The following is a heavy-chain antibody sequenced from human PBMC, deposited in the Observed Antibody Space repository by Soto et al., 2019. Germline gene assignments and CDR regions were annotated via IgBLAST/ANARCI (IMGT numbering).Heavy chain of an antibody. Sequence: QVQMQESGPGLVRPSQTLSLSCAVSGASLTSGDYYWNWIRQSPGKGLEWIGYIYYNGATYYNPSLKGRVTVSLDTSKNHFSLKMTSLTAADSAVYFCASENTAMGGYFDYWGPGSLVTISS. CDR1: GASLTSGDYY. V-gene: IGHV4-30-4*01. J-gene: IGHJ4*02. CDR3: ASENTAMGGYFDY. CDR2: IYYNGAT. D-gene: IGHD5-18*01.